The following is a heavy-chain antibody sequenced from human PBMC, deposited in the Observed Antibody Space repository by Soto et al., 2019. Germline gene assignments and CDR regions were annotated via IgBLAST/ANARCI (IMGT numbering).Heavy chain of an antibody. J-gene: IGHJ4*02. D-gene: IGHD1-20*01. CDR3: AREVSGIQAFDY. Sequence: SETLSLTCAVSGGSISSGGYSWSWIRQPPGKGLEWIGYIYHSGSTYYNPSLKSRATISVDKSKNHLSLKLDSVTAADTAVYYCAREVSGIQAFDYWGQGTLVTVSS. CDR2: IYHSGST. V-gene: IGHV4-30-2*01. CDR1: GGSISSGGYS.